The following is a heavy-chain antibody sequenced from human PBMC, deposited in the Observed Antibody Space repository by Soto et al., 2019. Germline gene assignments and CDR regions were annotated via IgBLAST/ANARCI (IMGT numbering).Heavy chain of an antibody. J-gene: IGHJ4*02. V-gene: IGHV3-74*01. D-gene: IGHD1-26*01. CDR2: IYFDGITT. CDR1: GFTFNTHW. Sequence: GGSLRLSCTASGFTFNTHWMHWVRQAPGKGLVCVPRIYFDGITTNYADSVKGRLTVSRDNAKNTVYLHVNTLRDEDTAVYYCARGGAMGVDYWGQGTLVTVYS. CDR3: ARGGAMGVDY.